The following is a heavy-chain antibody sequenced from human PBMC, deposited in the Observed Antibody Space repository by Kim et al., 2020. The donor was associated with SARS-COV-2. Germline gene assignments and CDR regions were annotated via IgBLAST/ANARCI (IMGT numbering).Heavy chain of an antibody. Sequence: GGSLRLSCAASDFTFRSYWMSWVRQAPGKGLEWVANIKEDGSVKQYVGSVKGQFTISRDNAKNLLYLQMNSLRADDMAVYYCARDGVLSFTSSWDYWSLGTLVTVSS. CDR2: IKEDGSVK. D-gene: IGHD6-13*01. V-gene: IGHV3-7*03. CDR3: ARDGVLSFTSSWDY. CDR1: DFTFRSYW. J-gene: IGHJ4*02.